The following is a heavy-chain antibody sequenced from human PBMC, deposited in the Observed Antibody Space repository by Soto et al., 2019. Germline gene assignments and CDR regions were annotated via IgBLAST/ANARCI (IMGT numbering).Heavy chain of an antibody. CDR3: VHRTTPVTWWFDP. CDR2: IYWYDDK. V-gene: IGHV2-5*01. Sequence: QITLKESGPTLVKPTQTLTLTCTFSGFSLTTSGVGVGFIRQPPVKALEWLALIYWYDDKRYIPSLKRRLTITTDTSKTHVVLTMTNMDPADTSTYFCVHRTTPVTWWFDPWGQGTLVTVSS. CDR1: GFSLTTSGVG. J-gene: IGHJ5*02. D-gene: IGHD4-17*01.